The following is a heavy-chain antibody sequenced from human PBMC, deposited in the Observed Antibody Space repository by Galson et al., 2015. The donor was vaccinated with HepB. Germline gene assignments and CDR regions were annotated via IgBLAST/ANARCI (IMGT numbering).Heavy chain of an antibody. Sequence: SLRLSCAASGFTFSSYSMNWVRQAPGKGLEWVSSISSSSSYIYYADSVKGRFTISRDNAKNSLYLQMNSLRAEDTAVYYCASTFRGYSSGWYEGWGQGTLVTVSS. J-gene: IGHJ4*02. CDR3: ASTFRGYSSGWYEG. D-gene: IGHD6-19*01. CDR1: GFTFSSYS. V-gene: IGHV3-21*01. CDR2: ISSSSSYI.